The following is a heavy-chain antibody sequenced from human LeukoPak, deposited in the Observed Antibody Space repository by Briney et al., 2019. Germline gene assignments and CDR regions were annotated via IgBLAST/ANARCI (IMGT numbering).Heavy chain of an antibody. J-gene: IGHJ4*02. CDR1: GFTFSTYS. D-gene: IGHD6-19*01. V-gene: IGHV3-21*01. Sequence: GGSLRLSCAASGFTFSTYSMNWVRQAPGKGLEWVSSISSSSGYIYYADSVKGRFTISKDNAKNSLYLQMNSLRAEDTAVYYCARGNSVAGTDISYWGQGTLVTVSS. CDR2: ISSSSGYI. CDR3: ARGNSVAGTDISY.